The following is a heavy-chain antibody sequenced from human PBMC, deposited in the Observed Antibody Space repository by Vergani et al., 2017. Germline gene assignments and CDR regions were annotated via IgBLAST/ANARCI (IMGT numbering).Heavy chain of an antibody. CDR3: ARVLATVVTYVDY. CDR2: IYYSGST. Sequence: QVQLQESGPGLVKPSQTLSLTCTVSGGSISSGSYYWSWIRQPAGKGREWIGYIYYSGSTYYNPSRKGRVTISVDTSKNQFSLKLSSVNAADTAVYYCARVLATVVTYVDYWGQGTLVTVSS. CDR1: GGSISSGSYY. V-gene: IGHV4-31*03. D-gene: IGHD4-23*01. J-gene: IGHJ4*02.